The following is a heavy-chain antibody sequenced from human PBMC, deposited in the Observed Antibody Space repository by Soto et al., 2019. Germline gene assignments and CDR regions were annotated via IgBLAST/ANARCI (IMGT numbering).Heavy chain of an antibody. V-gene: IGHV3-9*01. J-gene: IGHJ3*01. D-gene: IGHD2-2*01. CDR1: GFTFDDYA. Sequence: EVQLVESGGGVVQPGRSLRLSCTASGFTFDDYAMNWVRQAPGKGLEWVSSISWNSGNIVYADSVRGRFTISRDNAKTSLHLQINSLRAEDTALYYCTKGARTSCFSVFDLWGQGTMVTVSS. CDR3: TKGARTSCFSVFDL. CDR2: ISWNSGNI.